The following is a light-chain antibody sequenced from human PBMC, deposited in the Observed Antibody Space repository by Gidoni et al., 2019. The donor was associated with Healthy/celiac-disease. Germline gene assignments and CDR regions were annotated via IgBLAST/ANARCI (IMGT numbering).Light chain of an antibody. CDR1: QSISSY. J-gene: IGKJ5*01. CDR2: AAT. CDR3: QHSYNTPI. V-gene: IGKV1-39*01. Sequence: DIQMTQSPSSLSASVGDRVTITCRASQSISSYLDWYQQKPGKAPKLLIYAATSLQSGVPSRFGGSASGKDFTLTISRLPADDFATYCRQHSYNTPIFGQGTRLEIK.